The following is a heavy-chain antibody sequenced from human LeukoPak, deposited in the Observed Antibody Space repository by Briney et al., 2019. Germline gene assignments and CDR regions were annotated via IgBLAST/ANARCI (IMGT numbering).Heavy chain of an antibody. Sequence: GGSLRLFCAASGFTFSRYAMSWVRQAPGKGLYWVSAISGSGGSPSSAASVKGRFTISRDNSKNTLYLQITSLRAEHTAVHSCPKDREDSYRYAWFDPWGQPTLVTVSS. CDR1: GFTFSRYA. CDR2: ISGSGGSP. D-gene: IGHD5-18*01. V-gene: IGHV3-23*01. J-gene: IGHJ5*02. CDR3: PKDREDSYRYAWFDP.